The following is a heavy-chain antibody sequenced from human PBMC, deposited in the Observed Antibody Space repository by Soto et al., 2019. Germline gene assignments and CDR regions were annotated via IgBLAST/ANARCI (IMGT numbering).Heavy chain of an antibody. J-gene: IGHJ4*02. CDR2: ISAYNGNT. D-gene: IGHD3-22*01. Sequence: ASVKVSCKASGYTFTSYGISWVRQAPGQGLEWMGWISAYNGNTNYAQKLQGRVTMTTDTSTSTAYMELRSLRSDDTAVYYCARGDRYDSSGCTADYWGQGTLVTVS. CDR1: GYTFTSYG. CDR3: ARGDRYDSSGCTADY. V-gene: IGHV1-18*04.